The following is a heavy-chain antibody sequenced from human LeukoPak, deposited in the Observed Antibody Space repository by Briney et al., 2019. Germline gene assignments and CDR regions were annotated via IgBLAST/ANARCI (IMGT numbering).Heavy chain of an antibody. V-gene: IGHV3-30-3*01. CDR3: AKDRDGHYYFDY. Sequence: GRSLRLSCAASGFTFSSYAMHWVRQAPGKGLEWVAVISYDGSNKYYADSVKGRFTISRDNSKNTLYLQMNSLRAEDTAVYYCAKDRDGHYYFDYWGQGTLVTVSS. CDR1: GFTFSSYA. CDR2: ISYDGSNK. J-gene: IGHJ4*02.